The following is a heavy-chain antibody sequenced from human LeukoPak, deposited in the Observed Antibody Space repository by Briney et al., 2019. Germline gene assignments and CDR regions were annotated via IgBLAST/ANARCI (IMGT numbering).Heavy chain of an antibody. J-gene: IGHJ5*02. D-gene: IGHD3-22*01. CDR2: IIPIFGTA. Sequence: SVKVSCKASGGTFSSYAISWVRQAPGQGLEGMGGIIPIFGTANYAQKFQGRVTITADESTSTAYMELSSLRSEDTAVYYCARDGPGEWLLLTWGQGTLVTVSS. V-gene: IGHV1-69*01. CDR3: ARDGPGEWLLLT. CDR1: GGTFSSYA.